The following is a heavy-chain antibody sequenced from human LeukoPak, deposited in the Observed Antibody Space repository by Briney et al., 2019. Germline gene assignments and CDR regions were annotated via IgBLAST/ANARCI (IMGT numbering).Heavy chain of an antibody. D-gene: IGHD6-13*01. Sequence: ASVKVSCKASGGTFSSYAISWVRQAPGQGLEWMGGIIPIFGTANYAQKFQGRVTITTDESTSTAYMELSSLRSDDTAVYYCARGSPRVAGFDPWGQGTLVTVSS. CDR1: GGTFSSYA. CDR3: ARGSPRVAGFDP. J-gene: IGHJ5*02. V-gene: IGHV1-69*05. CDR2: IIPIFGTA.